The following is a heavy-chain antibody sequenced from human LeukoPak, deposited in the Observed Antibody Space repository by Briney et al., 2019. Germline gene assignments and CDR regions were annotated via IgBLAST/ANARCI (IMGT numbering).Heavy chain of an antibody. CDR2: IHQDGSEK. D-gene: IGHD5/OR15-5a*01. J-gene: IGHJ4*02. CDR3: GRESSSSTFDY. Sequence: GGSLRLSCAASGFTFSSYWMSWVRQAPGTGLEWVANIHQDGSEKYYVDSVKGRFTISRDNAKNSLYLRMNSLRAEDTAIYYCGRESSSSTFDYWGQGTLVTVSS. V-gene: IGHV3-7*01. CDR1: GFTFSSYW.